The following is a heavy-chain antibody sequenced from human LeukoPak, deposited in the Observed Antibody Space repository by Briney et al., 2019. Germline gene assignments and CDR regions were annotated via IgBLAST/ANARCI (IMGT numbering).Heavy chain of an antibody. D-gene: IGHD3-16*01. CDR3: ARVGGWFDP. CDR1: GFTSSSYA. V-gene: IGHV3-64*01. J-gene: IGHJ5*02. CDR2: ISSNGGST. Sequence: GGSLRPSCAASGFTSSSYAMHWVRQAPGKGLEYVSAISSNGGSTYYANSVKGRFTISRDNSKNTLYLQMGSLRAEDMAVYYCARVGGWFDPWGQGTLVTVSS.